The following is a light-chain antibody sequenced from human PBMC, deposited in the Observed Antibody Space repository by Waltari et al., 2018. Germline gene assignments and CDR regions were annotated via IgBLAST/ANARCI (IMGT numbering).Light chain of an antibody. CDR2: GAS. CDR1: HIISSSY. J-gene: IGKJ2*01. Sequence: ETELTQSPGTLSLSPGERATLSCRASHIISSSYLAWYQQKPGQAPILLIYGASTRATGIPDRFSGSGSGTDFTLTISRLEPEDFAVYYCQQYGGSPYTFGQGTKLEIK. CDR3: QQYGGSPYT. V-gene: IGKV3-20*01.